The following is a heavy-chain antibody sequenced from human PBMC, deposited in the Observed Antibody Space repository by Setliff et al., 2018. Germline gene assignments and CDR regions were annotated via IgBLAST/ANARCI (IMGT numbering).Heavy chain of an antibody. CDR2: SRYAENYQ. V-gene: IGHV3-30-3*01. J-gene: IGHJ4*02. D-gene: IGHD3-22*01. CDR1: GFTISYYA. Sequence: GGSLRLSCAASGFTISYYAIHWVRQAPGKGLEWVAVSRYAENYQYYADSVKGRFTISRDNSQNTIYLQMNSLRAEDTAVYYCIRPQTPDDDHSSGYYGFWGQGTPVTVSS. CDR3: IRPQTPDDDHSSGYYGF.